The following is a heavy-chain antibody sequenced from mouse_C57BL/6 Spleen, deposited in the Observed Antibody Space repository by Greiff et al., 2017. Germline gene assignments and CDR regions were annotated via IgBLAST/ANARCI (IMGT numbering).Heavy chain of an antibody. J-gene: IGHJ3*01. Sequence: EVMLVESGGGLVKPGGSLKPSCAASGFTFSDYGMHWVRQAPEKGLEWVAYISSGSSTIYYEDTVKGRFTISRDNAKNTLFLQMTSLRSEDTAMYYCARGEYDYTWFAYWGQGTLVTVSA. CDR3: ARGEYDYTWFAY. D-gene: IGHD2-4*01. CDR1: GFTFSDYG. CDR2: ISSGSSTI. V-gene: IGHV5-17*01.